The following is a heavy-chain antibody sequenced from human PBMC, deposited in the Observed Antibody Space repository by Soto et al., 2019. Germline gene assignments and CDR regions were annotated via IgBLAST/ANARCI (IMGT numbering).Heavy chain of an antibody. J-gene: IGHJ4*02. D-gene: IGHD3-9*01. V-gene: IGHV4-59*01. CDR1: GGSISTYY. CDR3: ARANYDFLTGYYPDYFDY. CDR2: IYYNGST. Sequence: QVQLQESGPGLVKPSETLSLTCTVSGGSISTYYWSWIRQPPGKGLEWIGYIYYNGSTNYNPSLKSRVTISVDTSKNQFSLKLSSVTAADTAVYYCARANYDFLTGYYPDYFDYWGQGTLVTVSS.